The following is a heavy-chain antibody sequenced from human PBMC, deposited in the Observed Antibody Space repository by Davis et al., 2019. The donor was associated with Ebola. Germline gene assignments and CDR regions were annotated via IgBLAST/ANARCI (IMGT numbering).Heavy chain of an antibody. D-gene: IGHD3-22*01. CDR3: ARHRYDSAGYYYFDY. J-gene: IGHJ4*02. V-gene: IGHV3-20*04. CDR1: GFTFDTYG. CDR2: ISWNGGIT. Sequence: GESLKISCAASGFTFDTYGMSWVRQVPGKGLERVSLISWNGGITGYADSVKGRFTISRDNAKNSLFLQMNSLRAVDTAFYYCARHRYDSAGYYYFDYWGLGTLVTVSS.